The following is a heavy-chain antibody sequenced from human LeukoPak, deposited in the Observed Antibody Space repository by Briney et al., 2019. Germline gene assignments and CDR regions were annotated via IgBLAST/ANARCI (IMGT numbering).Heavy chain of an antibody. Sequence: SVKVSCKASGGTFSSYAISWVRQAPGQGLEWMGGIIPIFGTANYAQKFQGRVTITADESTSTAYMEMSSLRSEDTAVYYSARWGSSGYPYYFDYWGQGTLVTVSS. D-gene: IGHD3-22*01. CDR1: GGTFSSYA. J-gene: IGHJ4*02. CDR2: IIPIFGTA. V-gene: IGHV1-69*01. CDR3: ARWGSSGYPYYFDY.